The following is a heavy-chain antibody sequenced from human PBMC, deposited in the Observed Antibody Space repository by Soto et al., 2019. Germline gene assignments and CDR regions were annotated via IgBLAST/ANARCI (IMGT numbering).Heavy chain of an antibody. CDR1: GFTGSSYY. Sequence: GGSLRLSCAASGFTGSSYYMGWVRQAPGKGLEWVSVIYSDIYTHYADSVKGRFTISRDNSKNTLYLQMNSLRAEDTAVYYCAKRSSSSTFDYWGQGTLVTVSS. J-gene: IGHJ4*02. D-gene: IGHD6-6*01. CDR2: IYSDIYT. V-gene: IGHV3-53*01. CDR3: AKRSSSSTFDY.